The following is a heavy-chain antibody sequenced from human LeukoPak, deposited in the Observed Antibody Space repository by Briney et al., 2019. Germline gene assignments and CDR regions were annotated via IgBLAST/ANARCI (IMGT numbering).Heavy chain of an antibody. CDR1: GGTFSSYT. J-gene: IGHJ6*03. CDR3: ARDPARGDYNNYYYYYYMDV. CDR2: IIPILGIA. V-gene: IGHV1-69*04. Sequence: SVKVSCKAPGGTFSSYTISWVRQAPGQGLEWMGRIIPILGIANYAQKFQGRVTITADKSTSTAYMELSSLRYEDTAVYYCARDPARGDYNNYYYYYYMDVWGKGTTVTVSS. D-gene: IGHD4-17*01.